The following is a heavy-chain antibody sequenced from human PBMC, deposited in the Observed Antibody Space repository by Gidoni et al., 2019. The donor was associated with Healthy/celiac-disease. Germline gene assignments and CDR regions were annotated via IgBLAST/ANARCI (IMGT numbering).Heavy chain of an antibody. CDR2: ISGSGGST. J-gene: IGHJ6*03. CDR3: AKKGIMIVVVPSDYMDV. V-gene: IGHV3-23*04. D-gene: IGHD3-22*01. Sequence: EVQLVESGGGLVQPGGSLRLSCAASGFTFSSYAMSWVRQAPGKGLEWVSAISGSGGSTYYADSVKGRFTISRDNSKNTLYLQMNSLRAEDTAVYYCAKKGIMIVVVPSDYMDVWGKGTTVTVSS. CDR1: GFTFSSYA.